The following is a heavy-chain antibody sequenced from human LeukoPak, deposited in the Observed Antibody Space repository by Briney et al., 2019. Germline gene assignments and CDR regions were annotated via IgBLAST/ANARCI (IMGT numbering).Heavy chain of an antibody. CDR1: GYSINNYW. V-gene: IGHV5-51*01. CDR2: IYPADSDI. CDR3: ARQEYCSGGSCYTWFDP. J-gene: IGHJ5*02. Sequence: GESLKISCKGSGYSINNYWIDWVRQMPGKGLEWMGIIYPADSDIRYSPSFQGQVTISADKSISTAYLQWSSLKASDTAMYYCARQEYCSGGSCYTWFDPWGQGTLVTVSS. D-gene: IGHD2-15*01.